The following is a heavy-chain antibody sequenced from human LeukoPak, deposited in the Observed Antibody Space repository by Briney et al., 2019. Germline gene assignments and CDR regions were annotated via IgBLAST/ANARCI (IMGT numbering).Heavy chain of an antibody. CDR1: GGTFSSYA. CDR3: ARVMENDILTGYSSWFDP. V-gene: IGHV1-69*05. Sequence: SVKVSCKASGGTFSSYAISWVRQAPGQGLKWMGGIIPIFGTANYAQKFQGRVTITTDESTSTAYMELSSLRSEDTAVYYCARVMENDILTGYSSWFDPWGQGTLVTVSS. D-gene: IGHD3-9*01. J-gene: IGHJ5*02. CDR2: IIPIFGTA.